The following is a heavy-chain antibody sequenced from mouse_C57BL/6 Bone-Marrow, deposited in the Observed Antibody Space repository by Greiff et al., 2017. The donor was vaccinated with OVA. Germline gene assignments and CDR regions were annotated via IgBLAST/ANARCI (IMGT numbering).Heavy chain of an antibody. V-gene: IGHV1-63*01. Sequence: LVESGAELVRPGTSVKMSCKASGYTFTNYWIGWAKQRPGHGLEWIGDIYPGGGYTNYNEKFKGKATLTADKSSSTAYMQFSSLTSEDSAIYYCAREGYDYDGYYAMDYWGQGTSVTVSS. CDR3: AREGYDYDGYYAMDY. CDR2: IYPGGGYT. CDR1: GYTFTNYW. D-gene: IGHD2-4*01. J-gene: IGHJ4*01.